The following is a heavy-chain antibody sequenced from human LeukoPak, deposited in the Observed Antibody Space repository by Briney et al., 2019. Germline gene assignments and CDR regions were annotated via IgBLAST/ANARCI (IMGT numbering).Heavy chain of an antibody. D-gene: IGHD3-16*01. J-gene: IGHJ4*02. CDR3: ARDGVFRY. V-gene: IGHV4-4*07. CDR2: LSTSGST. Sequence: SETLSLTCTVSGGSISSYYWSWIRQPPGKGLEWIGRLSTSGSTNYNPSLKSRVTMSVDTSKNHFSLKLSSVTAADTAVYYCARDGVFRYWGQGILVTVSS. CDR1: GGSISSYY.